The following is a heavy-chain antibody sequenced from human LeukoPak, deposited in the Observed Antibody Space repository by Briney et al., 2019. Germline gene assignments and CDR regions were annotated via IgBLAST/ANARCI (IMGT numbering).Heavy chain of an antibody. Sequence: GGSLRLSCAASGFTFSDYYMSWVRQAPGKGLEWVSTFGGGGGTTYYADSVKGRFTISRDNSKSTLYLQMNSLRAEDTAVYHCAKDKDPVSGWYGGIDYWGQGILVTVSS. J-gene: IGHJ4*02. CDR1: GFTFSDYY. V-gene: IGHV3-23*01. CDR2: FGGGGGTT. CDR3: AKDKDPVSGWYGGIDY. D-gene: IGHD6-19*01.